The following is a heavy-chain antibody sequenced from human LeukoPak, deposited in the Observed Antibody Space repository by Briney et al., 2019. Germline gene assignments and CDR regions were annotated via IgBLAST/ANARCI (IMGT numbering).Heavy chain of an antibody. V-gene: IGHV3-21*01. J-gene: IGHJ4*02. Sequence: GGSLRLPCAASGFTFTIYSMNWVRQAPGKGLEWVASISDSSTYIFYADSVKGRFTISRDDAKNSLFLQMNSLRAEDTAVYYCARGWSGSWYAFDYWGQGSLVTVSS. CDR2: ISDSSTYI. CDR1: GFTFTIYS. CDR3: ARGWSGSWYAFDY. D-gene: IGHD6-13*01.